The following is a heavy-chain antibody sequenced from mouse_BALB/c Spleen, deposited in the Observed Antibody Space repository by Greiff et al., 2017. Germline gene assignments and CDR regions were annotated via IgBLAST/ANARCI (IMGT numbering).Heavy chain of an antibody. CDR2: IDPANGNT. CDR3: ARASYECDEGTYYAMDY. D-gene: IGHD2-4*01. J-gene: IGHJ4*01. Sequence: VQLQQSGAELVKPGAPVKLSCTASGFNIKDTYMHWVKQRPEQGLEWIGRIDPANGNTKYDPKFQGKATITADTSTNTAYLQLSSLTSEDTAVYCCARASYECDEGTYYAMDYWGQGTSVTVSS. V-gene: IGHV14-3*02. CDR1: GFNIKDTY.